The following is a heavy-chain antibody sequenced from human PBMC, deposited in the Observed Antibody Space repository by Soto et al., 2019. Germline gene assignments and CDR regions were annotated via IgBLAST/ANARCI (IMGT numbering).Heavy chain of an antibody. V-gene: IGHV4-39*01. CDR1: GGSVSSSSYY. CDR2: VYYSGST. CDR3: WRLAGLAAISYYFDY. D-gene: IGHD3-9*01. J-gene: IGHJ4*02. Sequence: SETLSLTWTVSGGSVSSSSYYWAWVRQPPGKGLEWIGSVYYSGSTYYNPSLESRVTISVDKSKNQFSLKLMSLSAADTAVYYCWRLAGLAAISYYFDYWGQGALVSVS.